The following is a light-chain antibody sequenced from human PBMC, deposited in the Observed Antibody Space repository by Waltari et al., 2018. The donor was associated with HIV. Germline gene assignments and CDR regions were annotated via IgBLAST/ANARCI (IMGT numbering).Light chain of an antibody. CDR3: QVWDSSSDAYV. CDR2: YDS. V-gene: IGLV3-21*04. CDR1: NIGSKS. Sequence: SYVLAQPPSVSVAPGKTARITCGGNNIGSKSVHWYQQKPGQAPVVVIYYDSDRPSWLTCRFSGDNSGNTATLNISRVEDGDEADYYCQVWDSSSDAYVFGTGTKVTVL. J-gene: IGLJ1*01.